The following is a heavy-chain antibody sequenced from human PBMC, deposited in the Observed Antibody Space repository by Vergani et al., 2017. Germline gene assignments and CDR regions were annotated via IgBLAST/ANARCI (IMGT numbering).Heavy chain of an antibody. J-gene: IGHJ4*02. Sequence: QVQLQESGPGLVKPSQTLSLTCTVSGSSISSGDYYWSWIRQPPGKGLEWIGYIYYSGSTYYNPSLKSRVTISVDTSKNQFSLKLSSVTAADTAVYYCAREIVVVPAAILDWGQGTLVTVSS. CDR2: IYYSGST. CDR3: AREIVVVPAAILD. V-gene: IGHV4-30-4*01. D-gene: IGHD2-2*02. CDR1: GSSISSGDYY.